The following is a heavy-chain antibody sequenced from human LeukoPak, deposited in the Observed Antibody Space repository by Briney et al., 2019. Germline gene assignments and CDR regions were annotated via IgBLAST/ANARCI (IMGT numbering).Heavy chain of an antibody. CDR1: GGSLICVY. D-gene: IGHD2-21*01. V-gene: IGHV4-59*01. CDR3: ARLQGDSTAIFVY. Sequence: SETLSLICTVSGGSLICVYWSWIRQPPGQGLEWIGYIHYSGSTNYNPSLKSRVTISVDTSKNHFSLKLSSVTDADTAVYYCARLQGDSTAIFVYWGQGALVSVS. CDR2: IHYSGST. J-gene: IGHJ4*02.